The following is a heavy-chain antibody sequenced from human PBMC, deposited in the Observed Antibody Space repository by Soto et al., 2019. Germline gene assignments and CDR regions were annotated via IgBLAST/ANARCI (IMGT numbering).Heavy chain of an antibody. V-gene: IGHV3-23*01. Sequence: GESLKISCAASGFTFSSYAMSWVRQAPGKGLEWVSAISGSGGSTYYADSVKGRFTISRDNSKNTLYLQMNSLRAEDTAVYYCAKEVPLVTVTYYFDYWGQGTLVTVSS. CDR2: ISGSGGST. CDR1: GFTFSSYA. D-gene: IGHD2-15*01. CDR3: AKEVPLVTVTYYFDY. J-gene: IGHJ4*02.